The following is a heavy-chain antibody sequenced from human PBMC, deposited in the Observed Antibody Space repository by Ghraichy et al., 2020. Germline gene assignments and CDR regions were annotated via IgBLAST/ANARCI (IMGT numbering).Heavy chain of an antibody. Sequence: SETLSLTCTVSGGSISSSSYYWGWIRQPPGKGLEWIGSIYYSGSTYYNPSLKSRVTISVDTSKNQFSLKLSSVTAADTAVYYCARLIIAAAERWFDPWGQGTLVTVSS. V-gene: IGHV4-39*01. CDR2: IYYSGST. CDR1: GGSISSSSYY. CDR3: ARLIIAAAERWFDP. D-gene: IGHD6-13*01. J-gene: IGHJ5*02.